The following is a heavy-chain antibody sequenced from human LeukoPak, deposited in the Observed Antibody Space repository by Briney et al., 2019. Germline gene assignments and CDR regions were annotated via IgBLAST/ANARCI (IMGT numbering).Heavy chain of an antibody. CDR1: GFTFGDYA. CDR3: TRDRTYYYGSGSYHLFDY. CDR2: IRSKANGGTT. V-gene: IGHV3-49*03. D-gene: IGHD3-10*01. J-gene: IGHJ4*02. Sequence: GGSLRLSCTASGFTFGDYAMSWFRQAPGKGLEWVGFIRSKANGGTTEYAASVKGRFTISRDDSKSIAYLQMNSLKTEDTAVYYCTRDRTYYYGSGSYHLFDYWGQGTLVTVSS.